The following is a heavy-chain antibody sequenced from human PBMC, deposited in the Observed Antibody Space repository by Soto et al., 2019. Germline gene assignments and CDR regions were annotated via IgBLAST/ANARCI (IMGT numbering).Heavy chain of an antibody. CDR1: GFTFSNYA. Sequence: EVQLLESGGGLVQPGGSLRLSCAASGFTFSNYAMAWVRQAPGKGLEWVSGTTGGGGNTYYADSVKGRFTISRDNSKNPLYLQLNSLRVEDTAVYHCAKDGDGYNPYYVDYWGQGTLVTVSS. J-gene: IGHJ4*02. CDR3: AKDGDGYNPYYVDY. D-gene: IGHD5-12*01. CDR2: TTGGGGNT. V-gene: IGHV3-23*01.